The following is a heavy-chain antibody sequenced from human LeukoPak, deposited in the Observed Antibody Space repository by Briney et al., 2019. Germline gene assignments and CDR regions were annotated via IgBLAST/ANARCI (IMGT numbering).Heavy chain of an antibody. D-gene: IGHD5-18*01. CDR3: ARDNYSYGHDY. Sequence: PGGALRLSCAASGFPFSSYSMNWGRQAPGKGLEWVSSISSSSSYIYYADSVKGRFTISRDNAKNSLYLQMNSLRAEDTAVYYCARDNYSYGHDYWGQGTLVTVSS. CDR1: GFPFSSYS. CDR2: ISSSSSYI. J-gene: IGHJ4*02. V-gene: IGHV3-21*01.